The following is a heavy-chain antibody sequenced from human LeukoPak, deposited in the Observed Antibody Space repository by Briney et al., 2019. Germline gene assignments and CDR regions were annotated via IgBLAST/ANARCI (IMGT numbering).Heavy chain of an antibody. CDR2: IKPDGSDT. Sequence: GGSLTLSCAASGFTFCSYSMNWVRQAPGKGLVWVSRIKPDGSDTNYADSVKGRFTISRDNAKNTVYLQMNSLRAEDTAVYYCARGKYGGYFIDYWGQGTLVTVSS. CDR1: GFTFCSYS. D-gene: IGHD5-12*01. CDR3: ARGKYGGYFIDY. V-gene: IGHV3-74*01. J-gene: IGHJ4*02.